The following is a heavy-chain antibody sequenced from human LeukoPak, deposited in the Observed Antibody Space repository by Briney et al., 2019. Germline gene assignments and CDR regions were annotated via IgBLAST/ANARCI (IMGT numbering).Heavy chain of an antibody. CDR3: AKDLPGGTGIAVAGSGTDY. CDR2: ISGSGGST. D-gene: IGHD6-19*01. Sequence: GGSLRLSRAASGLTFGNYDMSWVRQAPGKGLEWVSAISGSGGSTYYADSVKGRFTISRDNSKNTLYLQMNSLRAEDTAVYYCAKDLPGGTGIAVAGSGTDYWGQGTLVTVSS. V-gene: IGHV3-23*01. J-gene: IGHJ4*02. CDR1: GLTFGNYD.